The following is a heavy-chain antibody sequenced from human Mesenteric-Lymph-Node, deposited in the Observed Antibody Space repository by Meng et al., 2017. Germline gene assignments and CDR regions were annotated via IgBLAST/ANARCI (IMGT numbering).Heavy chain of an antibody. V-gene: IGHV1-18*01. CDR3: AREGYSSSWYMYYYYGMDV. J-gene: IGHJ6*02. CDR1: GYTFTSYG. CDR2: ISAYNGNT. Sequence: VKVSCKASGYTFTSYGISWVRQAPGQGLEWMGWISAYNGNTNYTQKLQGRVTMTTDTSTSTAYMELRSLRSDDTAVYYCAREGYSSSWYMYYYYGMDVWGQGTTVTVSS. D-gene: IGHD6-13*01.